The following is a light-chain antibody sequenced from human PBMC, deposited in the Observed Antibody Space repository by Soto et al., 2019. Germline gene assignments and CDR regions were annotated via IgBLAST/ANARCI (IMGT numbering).Light chain of an antibody. CDR3: ASHARGSLYV. J-gene: IGLJ1*01. V-gene: IGLV2-14*01. CDR2: MVT. Sequence: QSVLTQPASASGSPGQSITISCTGTSSDVGNYNYVSWYQQYPGRVPKLLIYMVTNRPSGVSNRFSGSKSGNTASLTVSGLQAEDEADYFCASHARGSLYVFGTGTKVTVL. CDR1: SSDVGNYNY.